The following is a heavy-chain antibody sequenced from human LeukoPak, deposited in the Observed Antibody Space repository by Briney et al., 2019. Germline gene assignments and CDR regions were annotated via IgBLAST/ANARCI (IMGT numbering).Heavy chain of an antibody. J-gene: IGHJ6*03. V-gene: IGHV1-18*01. CDR3: ARDWGRRVPAAMGVYYYYYMDV. CDR1: GGTFSSYA. CDR2: ISAYNGNT. Sequence: AASVKVSCEASGGTFSSYAISWVRQAPGQGLEWMGWISAYNGNTNYAQKLQGRVTMTTDTSTSTAYMELRSLRSDDTAVYYCARDWGRRVPAAMGVYYYYYMDVWGKGTTVTVSS. D-gene: IGHD2-2*01.